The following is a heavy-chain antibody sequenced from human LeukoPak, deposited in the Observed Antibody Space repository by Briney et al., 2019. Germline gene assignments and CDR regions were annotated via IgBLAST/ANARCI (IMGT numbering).Heavy chain of an antibody. CDR2: IHPNSGAT. CDR1: GYTFTGYY. D-gene: IGHD4-17*01. CDR3: ARVEAVTNSNWFDP. Sequence: GASVKVSCKASGYTFTGYYSHWVRQAPGQGLEWMGRIHPNSGATNSAQKFQGRVTMTRDTSITTAYLELSRLTSDDTAVYYCARVEAVTNSNWFDPWGQGTLVTVSS. J-gene: IGHJ5*02. V-gene: IGHV1-2*06.